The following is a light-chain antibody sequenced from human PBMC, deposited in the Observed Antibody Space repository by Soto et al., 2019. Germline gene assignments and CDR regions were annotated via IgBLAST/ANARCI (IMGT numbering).Light chain of an antibody. CDR2: GAS. V-gene: IGKV3D-15*01. CDR1: QSINSD. Sequence: EIVMTQSPATLSVSPGETTRLSCRASQSINSDVAWYQQKVGQTPRLLIHGASTRATGIAARFSGSGSGTEFTRSISGLQSEDFAVYYRQKSRSRPLTFGGGTKGDSK. J-gene: IGKJ4*01. CDR3: QKSRSRPLT.